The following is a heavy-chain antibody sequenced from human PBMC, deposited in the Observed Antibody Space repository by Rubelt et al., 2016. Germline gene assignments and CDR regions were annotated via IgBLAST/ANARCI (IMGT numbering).Heavy chain of an antibody. CDR1: GFTFSDYY. V-gene: IGHV3-23*04. J-gene: IGHJ6*03. CDR2: ISGSGGST. Sequence: EVQLVESGGGLVKPGGSLRLSCAASGFTFSDYYMSWIRQAPGKGLEWVSAISGSGGSTYYADSVKGRFTISRDHSKNTLYRQMNSLRAEDTAVYYCAKGSRDLSWNLYYYMDVWGKGTTVTVSS. D-gene: IGHD1-7*01. CDR3: AKGSRDLSWNLYYYMDV.